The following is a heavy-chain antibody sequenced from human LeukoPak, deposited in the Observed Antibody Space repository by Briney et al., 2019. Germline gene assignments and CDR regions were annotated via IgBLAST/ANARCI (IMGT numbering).Heavy chain of an antibody. V-gene: IGHV3-33*06. D-gene: IGHD6-19*01. J-gene: IGHJ4*02. CDR3: AKDSAPPRTVAVAGFFDY. CDR2: IWYDGSNK. CDR1: GFTFSSYS. Sequence: GGSLRLSCAASGFTFSSYSMNWVRQAPGKGLEWVAVIWYDGSNKYYADSVKGRFTISRDNSKNTLYLQMNSLRAEDTAVYYCAKDSAPPRTVAVAGFFDYWGQGTLVTVSA.